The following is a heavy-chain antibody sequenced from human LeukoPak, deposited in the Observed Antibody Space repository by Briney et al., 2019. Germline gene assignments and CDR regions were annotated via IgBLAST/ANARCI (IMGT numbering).Heavy chain of an antibody. Sequence: GGSLRLSCAASGFTFSNSWMSWIRQAPGQRLEWVANIKQDGSEKYYVDSVKGRFTISRDNAKNSLYLQMISLRAEDTAVYYCARCGTPNNYYGYGVDVWGQGTTVIVSS. CDR2: IKQDGSEK. V-gene: IGHV3-7*05. D-gene: IGHD1-26*01. J-gene: IGHJ6*02. CDR1: GFTFSNSW. CDR3: ARCGTPNNYYGYGVDV.